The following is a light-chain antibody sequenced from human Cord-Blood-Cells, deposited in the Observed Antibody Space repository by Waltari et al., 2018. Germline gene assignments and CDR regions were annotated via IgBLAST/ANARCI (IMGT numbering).Light chain of an antibody. CDR3: AAWDDSLSGV. V-gene: IGLV1-47*01. CDR2: RNT. CDR1: SSNIGSNY. J-gene: IGLJ3*02. Sequence: QSVLTQPPSASGTPGPRVTISCSGSSSNIGSNYVYWYQQLPGTAPKLLIYRNTQRPSGVPDRFSGSKSGTSASLAISGLRSEDEADYYCAAWDDSLSGVFGGGTKLTVL.